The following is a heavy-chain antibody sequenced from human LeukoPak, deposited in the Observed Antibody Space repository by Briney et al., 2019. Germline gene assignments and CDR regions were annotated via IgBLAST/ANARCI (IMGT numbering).Heavy chain of an antibody. CDR2: VKQDGSEK. D-gene: IGHD3-3*01. V-gene: IGHV3-7*01. Sequence: PGGSLRLSCSASGFTFSSYWVTWVRQAPGKGLEWVANVKQDGSEKNYVDSVKGRFTISRDNAKNSLYLQMNSLRVDDTAVYYCARGHRAWSYWGQGTLVTASS. J-gene: IGHJ4*02. CDR3: ARGHRAWSY. CDR1: GFTFSSYW.